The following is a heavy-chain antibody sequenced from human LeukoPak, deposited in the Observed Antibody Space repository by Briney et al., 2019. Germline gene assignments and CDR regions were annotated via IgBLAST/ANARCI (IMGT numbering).Heavy chain of an antibody. CDR3: ARDRGYSYGCDAFDI. D-gene: IGHD5-18*01. V-gene: IGHV4-31*03. Sequence: SETLSLTCTVSGGSISRGGYYWSWMRQHPGKGLECIGYIYYSGSIYYNPSLRSRVTISLDPSKNQFSLKLSSVTAADTAVYYCARDRGYSYGCDAFDIWGQGTMVTVSS. CDR2: IYYSGSI. CDR1: GGSISRGGYY. J-gene: IGHJ3*02.